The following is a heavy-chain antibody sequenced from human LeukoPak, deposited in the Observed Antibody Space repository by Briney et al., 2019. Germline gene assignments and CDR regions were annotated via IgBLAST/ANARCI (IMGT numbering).Heavy chain of an antibody. CDR2: IYYSGTT. CDR3: ARGRGYYDFWSGYPLQYYFDY. D-gene: IGHD3-3*01. J-gene: IGHJ4*02. V-gene: IGHV4-59*08. CDR1: GGSISSYY. Sequence: NSSETLSLTCTVSGGSISSYYWSWIRQPPGKGLEWIGYIYYSGTTNYNPSLKSRVTISVDTSKNQFSLKLSSVTAADTAVYYCARGRGYYDFWSGYPLQYYFDYWGQGTLVTVSS.